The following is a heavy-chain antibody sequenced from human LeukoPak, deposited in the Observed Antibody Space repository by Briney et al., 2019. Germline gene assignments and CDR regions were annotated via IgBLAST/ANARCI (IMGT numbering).Heavy chain of an antibody. J-gene: IGHJ4*02. CDR2: IKQDGSEK. CDR3: ASQGYDYVWGSYRY. CDR1: GFTFSSYW. D-gene: IGHD3-16*02. Sequence: PGGSLRLSCAASGFTFSSYWMSWVRQAPGKGLEWVANIKQDGSEKYYVDSVKGRFTISRDNAKNSLYLQMNSLRAEDTAVYYCASQGYDYVWGSYRYWGQGTLVTVSS. V-gene: IGHV3-7*01.